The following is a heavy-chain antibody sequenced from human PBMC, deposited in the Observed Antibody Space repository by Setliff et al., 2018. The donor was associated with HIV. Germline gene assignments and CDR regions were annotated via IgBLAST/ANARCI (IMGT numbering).Heavy chain of an antibody. Sequence: PSETLSLTCAVYGGSLRNYYWSWIRQPPGKGLEWIAEINPSGTTNYNPSLKSRVTISVDTSKNSLFLQMNSLRVEDTAVYYCARANYGFDYWGQGTLVTVSS. CDR1: GGSLRNYY. CDR2: INPSGTT. J-gene: IGHJ4*02. D-gene: IGHD4-17*01. V-gene: IGHV4-34*01. CDR3: ARANYGFDY.